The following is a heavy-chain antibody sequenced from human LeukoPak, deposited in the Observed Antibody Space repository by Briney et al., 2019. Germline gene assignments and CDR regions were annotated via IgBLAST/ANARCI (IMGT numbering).Heavy chain of an antibody. D-gene: IGHD5-12*01. CDR3: AREGLVARQTGMDY. J-gene: IGHJ4*02. V-gene: IGHV3-33*01. CDR2: IWHDGSNQ. CDR1: GYAFSTYA. Sequence: GGSLRLSCAASGYAFSTYAMHWVRQAPGMGLEWVAVIWHDGSNQYYADSVRGRYTISRDNSKNTLSLQMNSLRAEDAAVYYCAREGLVARQTGMDYWGQGTLVTVSS.